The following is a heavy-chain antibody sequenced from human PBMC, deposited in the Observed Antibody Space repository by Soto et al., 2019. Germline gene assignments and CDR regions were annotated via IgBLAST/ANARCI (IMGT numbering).Heavy chain of an antibody. CDR1: GYAFSGFD. J-gene: IGHJ4*02. Sequence: ASVKVSCKASGYAFSGFDITWVRQAPGRGLEWMGWLNPNRGKTGSAPKFQGRITMTSDTATSTAYMELTSLKSDDSAIHYCARQVSVVPDFWGQGTLVTVSS. V-gene: IGHV1-8*02. CDR3: ARQVSVVPDF. CDR2: LNPNRGKT.